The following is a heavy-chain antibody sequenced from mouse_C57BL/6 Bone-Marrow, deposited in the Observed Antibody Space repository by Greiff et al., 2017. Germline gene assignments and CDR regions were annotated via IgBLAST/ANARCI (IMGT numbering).Heavy chain of an antibody. J-gene: IGHJ1*03. CDR2: IYPRSGNT. CDR3: TLYGSSYRYFDV. Sequence: LVESGAELARPGASVKLSCKASGYTFTSYGISWVKQRTGQGLEWIGEIYPRSGNTYYNEKFKSNATLTAYKASSTAYMELRRLTSEDSAVYFWTLYGSSYRYFDVWGTGTTVTVSS. CDR1: GYTFTSYG. V-gene: IGHV1-81*01. D-gene: IGHD1-1*01.